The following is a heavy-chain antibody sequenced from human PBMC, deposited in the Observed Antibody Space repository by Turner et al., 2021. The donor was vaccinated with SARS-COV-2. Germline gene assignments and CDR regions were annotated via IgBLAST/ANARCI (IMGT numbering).Heavy chain of an antibody. CDR2: FDPEDGQT. J-gene: IGHJ4*02. CDR3: ATDYAIVEATLLDY. CDR1: GYTLIELS. Sequence: QVQLVQSGAEVKKPGASVKVSCKVSGYTLIELSMHWVRQAPGKGLEWMGGFDPEDGQTIYAQKFQGRVTMTEDTSTDTAYMELSSLRSEDTAVYYCATDYAIVEATLLDYWGQGTLVTVSS. V-gene: IGHV1-24*01. D-gene: IGHD1-26*01.